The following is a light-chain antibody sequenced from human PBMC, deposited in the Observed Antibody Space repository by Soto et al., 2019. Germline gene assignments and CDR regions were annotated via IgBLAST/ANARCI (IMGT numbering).Light chain of an antibody. CDR1: QSASRN. Sequence: EIVMTQSPANLSVSPGERATLSCRASQSASRNLAWYQQRPGRAPRLLIYDASTRATDIPARFSGSGSGTEFTLTISSLQSEDFAVYYCQQYNNWPLYTFGQGTKLEIK. J-gene: IGKJ2*01. CDR2: DAS. CDR3: QQYNNWPLYT. V-gene: IGKV3-15*01.